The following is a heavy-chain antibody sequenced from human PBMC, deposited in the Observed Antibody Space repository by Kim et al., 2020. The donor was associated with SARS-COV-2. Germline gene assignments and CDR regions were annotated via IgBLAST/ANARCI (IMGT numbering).Heavy chain of an antibody. V-gene: IGHV4-39*01. CDR2: GST. Sequence: GSTYYNPSLKSRVTISVDTSKNQFSLKLSSVTAADTAVYYCAKFSSWFDPWGQGTLVTVSS. D-gene: IGHD3-3*02. J-gene: IGHJ5*02. CDR3: AKFSSWFDP.